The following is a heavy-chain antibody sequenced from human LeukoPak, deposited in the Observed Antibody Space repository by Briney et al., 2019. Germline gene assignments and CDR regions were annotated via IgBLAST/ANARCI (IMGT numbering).Heavy chain of an antibody. CDR1: GYTFTGYY. D-gene: IGHD3-22*01. V-gene: IGHV1-2*06. J-gene: IGHJ4*02. CDR3: ARSVLEDYYDSSGYYFDY. Sequence: ASVKVSCKASGYTFTGYYMHWVRQAPGQGLEWMGQINPNSGGTNYAQKFQGRVTMTRDTSISTAYMELSRLRSDDTAVYYCARSVLEDYYDSSGYYFDYWGQGTLVTVSS. CDR2: INPNSGGT.